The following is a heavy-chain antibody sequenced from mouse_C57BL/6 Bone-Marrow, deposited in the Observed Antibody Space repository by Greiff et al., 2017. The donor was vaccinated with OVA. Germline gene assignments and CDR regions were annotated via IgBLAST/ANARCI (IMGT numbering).Heavy chain of an antibody. J-gene: IGHJ4*01. Sequence: VQLQQSGPGLVAPSQSLSITCTVSGFSLTSYAISWVRQPPGKGLEWLGVIWTGGGTNYNSALKSRLSISKDNSKSQVFLKMNSLQTDDTARYYCARKGYYYGSRGGFDYAMDYWGQGTSVTVSS. CDR3: ARKGYYYGSRGGFDYAMDY. V-gene: IGHV2-9-1*01. CDR1: GFSLTSYA. D-gene: IGHD1-1*01. CDR2: IWTGGGT.